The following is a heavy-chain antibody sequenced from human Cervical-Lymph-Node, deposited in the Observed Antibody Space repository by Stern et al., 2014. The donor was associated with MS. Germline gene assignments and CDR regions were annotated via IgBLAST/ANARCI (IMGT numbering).Heavy chain of an antibody. CDR3: ARWSVACDS. V-gene: IGHV5-51*03. D-gene: IGHD2-21*01. J-gene: IGHJ4*02. CDR2: IYPGDSDV. Sequence: VQLGQSGAEVRKPGDSLKISCKTSGYRFINNWIAWVRQVPGKGLEWIGIIYPGDSDVRYSPSFQGHVTISVDKSISTAYLHWSSLKASDTGVYYCARWSVACDSWGQGALITVSS. CDR1: GYRFINNW.